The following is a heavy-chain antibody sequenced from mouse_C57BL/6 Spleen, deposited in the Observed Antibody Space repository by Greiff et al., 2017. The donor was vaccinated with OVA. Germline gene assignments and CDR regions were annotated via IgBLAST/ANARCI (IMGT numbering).Heavy chain of an antibody. Sequence: QVQLKESGAELVKPGASVKLSCKASGYTFTEYTIHWVKQRSGQGLEWIGWFYPGSGSIKYNEKFKDKATLTADKSSSTVYMELSRLTSEDSAVYFCARHEDAARATMITTKRTWFAYWGQGTLVTVSA. V-gene: IGHV1-62-2*01. CDR3: ARHEDAARATMITTKRTWFAY. J-gene: IGHJ3*01. D-gene: IGHD2-4*01. CDR1: GYTFTEYT. CDR2: FYPGSGSI.